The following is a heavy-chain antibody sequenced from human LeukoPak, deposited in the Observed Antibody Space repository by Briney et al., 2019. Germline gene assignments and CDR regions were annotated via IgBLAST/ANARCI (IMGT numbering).Heavy chain of an antibody. CDR3: ARARGSGSYYGHDYYYYHYMDV. V-gene: IGHV1-46*01. Sequence: ASVRVSCKSSGDTFTTDYIHWVRQGPGQGPEWMGVSNPSGGSTTNAQKFQGRVTMTRDTSTSTVYMELSSLRSEDTAIYYCARARGSGSYYGHDYYYYHYMDVWGKGTTVTVSS. D-gene: IGHD3-10*01. CDR2: SNPSGGST. J-gene: IGHJ6*03. CDR1: GDTFTTDY.